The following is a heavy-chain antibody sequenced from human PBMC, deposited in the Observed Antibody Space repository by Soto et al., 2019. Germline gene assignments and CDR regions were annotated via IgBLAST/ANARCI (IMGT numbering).Heavy chain of an antibody. CDR1: GYTFTSYG. CDR2: INAANGDT. Sequence: ASVKVSCKASGYTFTSYGIHWVRQAPGQRLEWMGWINAANGDTRYSPKFQGRVTITRDTSASTAYMELSSLRSEDTAVYYCVRRHVSATGIDWFDPWGQGTLVTVAS. CDR3: VRRHVSATGIDWFDP. D-gene: IGHD6-13*01. J-gene: IGHJ5*02. V-gene: IGHV1-3*01.